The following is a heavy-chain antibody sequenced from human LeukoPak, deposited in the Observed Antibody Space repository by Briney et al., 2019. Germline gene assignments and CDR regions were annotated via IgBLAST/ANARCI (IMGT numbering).Heavy chain of an antibody. D-gene: IGHD1-26*01. Sequence: ASVKVSCTVSEYTLTELSIHWVRQAPGKGLEWLGGFDPEDGEIIYAQKFQGRVTMSDDTSTDTAYMELGSLRSDDTAVYYCAADRGDYSGSYWTAIDIWGQGTMVTVSS. CDR3: AADRGDYSGSYWTAIDI. J-gene: IGHJ3*02. CDR1: EYTLTELS. CDR2: FDPEDGEI. V-gene: IGHV1-24*01.